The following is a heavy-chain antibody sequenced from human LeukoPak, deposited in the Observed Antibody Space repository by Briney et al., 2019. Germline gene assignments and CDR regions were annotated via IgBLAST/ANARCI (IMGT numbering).Heavy chain of an antibody. CDR3: ARLGKSSEIDY. J-gene: IGHJ4*02. Sequence: SETLSLTCAVSSVSISSSNWWSWVRQPPGKGLAWIGEIYHSGSTNYNPSLKSRVTISVDKSKNQFSLKLSSVTAADTAVYYCARLGKSSEIDYWGQGTLVTVSS. V-gene: IGHV4-4*02. CDR2: IYHSGST. CDR1: SVSISSSNW.